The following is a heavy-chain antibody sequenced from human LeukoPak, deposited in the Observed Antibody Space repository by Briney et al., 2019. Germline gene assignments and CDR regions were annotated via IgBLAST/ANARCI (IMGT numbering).Heavy chain of an antibody. D-gene: IGHD3-22*01. V-gene: IGHV3-21*01. Sequence: GGSRRLSCAASGSTFSSYSMNWLRQAPGKGLEWVSSISSSSSYINYADSVKGRFTISRDNAKNSLYLQMNSLRAEDTAVYYCARDLRSSGYYAFDYWGQGILVTVSS. J-gene: IGHJ4*02. CDR3: ARDLRSSGYYAFDY. CDR1: GSTFSSYS. CDR2: ISSSSSYI.